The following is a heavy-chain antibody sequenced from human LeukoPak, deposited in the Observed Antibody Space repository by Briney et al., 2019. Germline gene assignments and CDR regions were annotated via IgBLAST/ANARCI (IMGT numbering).Heavy chain of an antibody. CDR2: IYSGGST. J-gene: IGHJ3*02. CDR1: GFTVSSNY. D-gene: IGHD2-21*02. Sequence: GGSLRLSCAASGFTVSSNYMSWVRQAPGKGLEWVSVIYSGGSTYYADSVKGRFTISRDNSKNTLYLQMNSLRAEDTAVYYCASTVVVTAMADAFDIWGQGTMVTVSS. CDR3: ASTVVVTAMADAFDI. V-gene: IGHV3-53*01.